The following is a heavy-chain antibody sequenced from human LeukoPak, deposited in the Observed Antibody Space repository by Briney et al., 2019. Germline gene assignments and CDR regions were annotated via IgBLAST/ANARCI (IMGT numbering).Heavy chain of an antibody. J-gene: IGHJ1*01. CDR1: GFTFSRYI. Sequence: PGGSLGLSCAASGFTFSRYIMNWVPQAPGKGLEWISYISSSSRNIHYADPVKGRCTISRDNAEYSLDLQMNSLRDEDTAVYYCASHYFGSRGSYAEYFQHWGQGALAFVSS. V-gene: IGHV3-48*02. CDR3: ASHYFGSRGSYAEYFQH. CDR2: ISSSSRNI. D-gene: IGHD3-22*01.